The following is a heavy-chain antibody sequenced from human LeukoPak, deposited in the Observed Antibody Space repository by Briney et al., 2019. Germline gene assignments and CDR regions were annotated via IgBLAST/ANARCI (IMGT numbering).Heavy chain of an antibody. CDR1: GYTFTTWY. V-gene: IGHV1-46*01. CDR3: VRTPPNWGADF. CDR2: INPSGGST. Sequence: ASVKVSCKTSGYTFTTWYMHWVRQAPGQGLEWMGIINPSGGSTSYAQKFQGRVTMTRDTSTGTAYLELSSLRSEDSAVYYCVRTPPNWGADFWGQGTLVTVSS. J-gene: IGHJ4*02. D-gene: IGHD7-27*01.